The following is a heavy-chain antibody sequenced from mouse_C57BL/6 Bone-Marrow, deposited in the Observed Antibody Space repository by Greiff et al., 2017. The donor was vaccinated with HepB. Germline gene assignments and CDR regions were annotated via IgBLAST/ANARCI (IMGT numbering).Heavy chain of an antibody. CDR1: GYAFSSSW. CDR3: ARELITTVVATGYYYAMDY. V-gene: IGHV1-82*01. D-gene: IGHD1-1*01. Sequence: VQLQQSGPELVKPGASVKISCKASGYAFSSSWMNWVKQRPGKGLEWIGRIYPGDGDTNYNGKFKGKATLTADKSSSTAYMQLSSLTSEDSAVYFCARELITTVVATGYYYAMDYWGQGTSVTVAS. J-gene: IGHJ4*01. CDR2: IYPGDGDT.